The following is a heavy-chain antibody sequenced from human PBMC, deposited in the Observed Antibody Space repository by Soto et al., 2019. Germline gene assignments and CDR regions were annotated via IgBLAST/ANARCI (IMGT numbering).Heavy chain of an antibody. CDR3: AREGYCISTSCRHYDYYGMDV. V-gene: IGHV1-18*01. D-gene: IGHD2-2*01. J-gene: IGHJ6*02. Sequence: QVQLVQSGAEVKKPGASVKVSCKASGYTFTSYGISWVRQAPGQPLKWMGWISAYNGNTNYAQKLRGRVTMTTDTSTSRAYMELRSLRSDDTAVYYCAREGYCISTSCRHYDYYGMDVWGQGTTVTVSS. CDR1: GYTFTSYG. CDR2: ISAYNGNT.